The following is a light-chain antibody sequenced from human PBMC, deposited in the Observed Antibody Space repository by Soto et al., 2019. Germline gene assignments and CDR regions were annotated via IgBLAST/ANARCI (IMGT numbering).Light chain of an antibody. J-gene: IGLJ1*01. CDR1: SSDVGGYNY. V-gene: IGLV2-14*03. CDR3: SSYTSSSTLEV. CDR2: DVN. Sequence: QSALTQPASVSGSPGQSITISCTGTSSDVGGYNYVSWYQQHPGKAPKLMIYDVNNRPAGVSNRFSGSKSGNTASLTISGLQAEEEADYYCSSYTSSSTLEVFGTGTKLTVL.